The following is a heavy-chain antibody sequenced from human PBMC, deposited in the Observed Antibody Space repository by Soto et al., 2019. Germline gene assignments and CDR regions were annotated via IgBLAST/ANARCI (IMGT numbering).Heavy chain of an antibody. CDR2: INPDGSTT. D-gene: IGHD4-4*01. CDR1: GFTFSSYW. Sequence: GGSLRLSGAASGFTFSSYWMHWVRQVPGEGLMWVSGINPDGSTTSYADSVKGRFTISRDNAKNTLYLQMNSLRVEDTAVYYCARVPTTVTTPGMDVWGQGTTVTVSS. CDR3: ARVPTTVTTPGMDV. J-gene: IGHJ6*02. V-gene: IGHV3-74*01.